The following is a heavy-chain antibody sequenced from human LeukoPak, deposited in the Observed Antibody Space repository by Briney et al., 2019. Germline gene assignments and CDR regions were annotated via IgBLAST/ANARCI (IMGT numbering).Heavy chain of an antibody. CDR2: IYYSGST. J-gene: IGHJ3*02. Sequence: SETLSLTCTVSGGSISSGSYYWDWIRQPPGKGLEWIGSIYYSGSTYYKPSLKSRVTISVDTSKNQFSLKLSSVTAADTAVYYCAKTVTVTTSAFDIWGQGTMVTVSS. CDR1: GGSISSGSYY. V-gene: IGHV4-39*01. CDR3: AKTVTVTTSAFDI. D-gene: IGHD4-17*01.